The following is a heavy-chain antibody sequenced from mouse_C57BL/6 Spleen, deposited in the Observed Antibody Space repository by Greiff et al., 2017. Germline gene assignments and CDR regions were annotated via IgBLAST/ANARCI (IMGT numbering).Heavy chain of an antibody. CDR1: GYTFTSYW. V-gene: IGHV1-64*01. J-gene: IGHJ3*01. D-gene: IGHD2-4*01. CDR2: IHPNSGST. Sequence: VKLQQPGAELVKPGASVKLSCKASGYTFTSYWMHWVKQRPGQGLEWIGMIHPNSGSTNYNEKFKSKATLTVDKSSSTAYMQLSSLTSEDSAVYYCAREGYDYDRSLFAYWGQGTLVTVSA. CDR3: AREGYDYDRSLFAY.